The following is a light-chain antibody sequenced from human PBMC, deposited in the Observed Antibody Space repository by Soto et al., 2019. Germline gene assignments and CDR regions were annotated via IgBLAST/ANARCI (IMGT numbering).Light chain of an antibody. CDR3: QQYGSSPLT. Sequence: EIVLTYAVVTLALTPGERAILSCGPSQSVSIYLAWYQQKPGQAPRLLIYGASSRATGIPDRFSGSGSGTDFTLTISRLEPEDFAVYYCQQYGSSPLTSGQGAKV. V-gene: IGKV3-20*01. J-gene: IGKJ1*01. CDR1: QSVSIY. CDR2: GAS.